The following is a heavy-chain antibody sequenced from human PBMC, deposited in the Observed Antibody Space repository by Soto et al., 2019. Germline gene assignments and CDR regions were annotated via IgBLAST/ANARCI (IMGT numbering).Heavy chain of an antibody. V-gene: IGHV4-34*01. CDR1: GGSFSGYY. J-gene: IGHJ6*02. CDR2: INHSGST. D-gene: IGHD3-10*01. CDR3: ARDRTYYYGSGSYRHYGMDV. Sequence: SETLSLTCAVYGGSFSGYYWSWIRQPPGKGLEWIGEINHSGSTNYNPSLKSRVTISVDTSKNQFSLKLSSVTAADTAVYYCARDRTYYYGSGSYRHYGMDVWGQGTTVTVSS.